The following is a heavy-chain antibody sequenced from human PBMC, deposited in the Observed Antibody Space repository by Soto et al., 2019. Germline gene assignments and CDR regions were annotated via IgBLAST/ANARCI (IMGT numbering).Heavy chain of an antibody. V-gene: IGHV1-3*01. CDR1: GYTLTNYA. CDR3: ARARGRPYSGGDCYSEWYFDL. Sequence: QVQLVQSGAEVKEPGASVKVSCRASGYTLTNYAIHWVRQAPGQRLEWMGWLNPGHGTTKYPQKSQGRVTITRETCSTTAYMFLSTLRSEDTAAYYCARARGRPYSGGDCYSEWYFDLWGRGTLVTVSS. CDR2: LNPGHGTT. D-gene: IGHD2-21*01. J-gene: IGHJ2*01.